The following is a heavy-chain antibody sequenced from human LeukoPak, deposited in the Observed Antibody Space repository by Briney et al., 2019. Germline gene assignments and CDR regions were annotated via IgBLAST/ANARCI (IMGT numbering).Heavy chain of an antibody. J-gene: IGHJ4*02. V-gene: IGHV3-33*01. CDR1: GFTFSSFG. D-gene: IGHD3-3*01. Sequence: GRSLRLSCAASGFTFSSFGMHWVRQAPGKGLEWVAVIWYDGTNKYYADSVKGRSTISRDNSKNTLYLQMNSLRAEDTAVYYCARRGGIHLEYLFYWGQGTLVTVSS. CDR3: ARRGGIHLEYLFY. CDR2: IWYDGTNK.